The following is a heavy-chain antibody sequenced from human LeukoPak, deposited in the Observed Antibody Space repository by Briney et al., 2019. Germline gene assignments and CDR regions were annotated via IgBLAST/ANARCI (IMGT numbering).Heavy chain of an antibody. CDR3: ARDLSFGSLDF. D-gene: IGHD1-26*01. V-gene: IGHV3-33*01. Sequence: RGALRLSCAASGFTLSRHGMHWVRQAPGKGLEWVALIWYDGSKENYADSVKGRFTISRDMSKNTLNLQMNSLRVEDTAVFYCARDLSFGSLDFRGQGTLVTVSS. CDR2: IWYDGSKE. CDR1: GFTLSRHG. J-gene: IGHJ4*02.